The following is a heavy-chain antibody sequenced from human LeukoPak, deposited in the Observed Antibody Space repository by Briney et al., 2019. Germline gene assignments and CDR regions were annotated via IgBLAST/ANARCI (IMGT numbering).Heavy chain of an antibody. D-gene: IGHD3-22*01. CDR1: GGTFSSSA. CDR2: IIPIFGTA. V-gene: IGHV1-69*13. J-gene: IGHJ4*02. Sequence: SVKVSCKASGGTFSSSAISWVRQAPGQGLEWMGGIIPIFGTANYAQKFQGRVTITADESTSTAYMELSSLRSEDTAVYYCARPKVPYYYDSSGYPSFWGQGTLVTVSS. CDR3: ARPKVPYYYDSSGYPSF.